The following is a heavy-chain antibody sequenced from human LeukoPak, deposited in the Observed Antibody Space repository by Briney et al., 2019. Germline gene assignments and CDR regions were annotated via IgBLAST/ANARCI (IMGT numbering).Heavy chain of an antibody. D-gene: IGHD3-22*01. Sequence: SETLSLTCAVYGGSFSGYYWSWIRQHPGKGLEWIGYIYYSGSTYYNPSLKSRVTISVDTSKNQFSLKLSSVTAADTAVYYCARVGYYYDSSGYYWFDPWGQGTLVTVSS. CDR2: IYYSGST. V-gene: IGHV4-31*11. CDR1: GGSFSGYY. CDR3: ARVGYYYDSSGYYWFDP. J-gene: IGHJ5*02.